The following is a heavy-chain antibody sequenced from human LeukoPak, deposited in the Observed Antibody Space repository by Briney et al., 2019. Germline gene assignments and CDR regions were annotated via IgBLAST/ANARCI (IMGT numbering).Heavy chain of an antibody. J-gene: IGHJ4*02. V-gene: IGHV4-39*01. CDR1: GGSISSSSYY. D-gene: IGHD3-3*01. CDR2: IYYSGST. Sequence: SETLSLTCTVSGGSISSSSYYWGWIRQPPGKGLEWIGSIYYSGSTYYNPSLKSRVTISVDTSKNQFSLKLSSVTAADTAVYYCARRYDFWSGYYRYYFDYWGQGTLVTVSS. CDR3: ARRYDFWSGYYRYYFDY.